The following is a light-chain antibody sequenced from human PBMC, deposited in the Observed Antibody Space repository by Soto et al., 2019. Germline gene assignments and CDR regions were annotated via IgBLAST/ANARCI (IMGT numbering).Light chain of an antibody. CDR2: DAS. J-gene: IGKJ1*01. CDR1: QSVSSSY. V-gene: IGKV3D-20*02. CDR3: QQRLMT. Sequence: EIVLKQSPGTLSLSPGERATLSCRASQSVSSSYLAWYQQKPGQAPRLLIYDASSRATGIPARFSGSGSGTDFTLTISSLEPEDFAVYYCQQRLMTFGQGTKVEIE.